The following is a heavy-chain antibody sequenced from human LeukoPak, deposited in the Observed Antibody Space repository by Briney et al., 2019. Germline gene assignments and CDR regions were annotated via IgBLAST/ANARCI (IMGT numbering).Heavy chain of an antibody. J-gene: IGHJ6*03. Sequence: SETLSLTCAVYGGSFRGFYWSWIRQSPDKGLEWIGEITHSGSSSYNPSLRSRLTISVDMSKNQFSLKLKSMTAADTAIYYCARSHCGGDCYSSRWQVFYGYYYYYMDVWAKGTTVTVSS. CDR2: ITHSGSS. V-gene: IGHV4-34*01. CDR1: GGSFRGFY. CDR3: ARSHCGGDCYSSRWQVFYGYYYYYMDV. D-gene: IGHD2-21*02.